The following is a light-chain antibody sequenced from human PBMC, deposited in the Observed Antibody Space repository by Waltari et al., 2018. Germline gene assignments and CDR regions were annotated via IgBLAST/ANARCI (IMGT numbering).Light chain of an antibody. V-gene: IGKV3-20*01. J-gene: IGKJ4*01. CDR1: QTISHDY. Sequence: EIVLTQSPDTLSLSPGERAALSCTASQTISHDYLAWYQQKPGQTPRRLIYAASTRASGVPDRFRGSGSGTDFTLTISRLEPEDFAVYYCQQYASFPALTFGGGTKVET. CDR3: QQYASFPALT. CDR2: AAS.